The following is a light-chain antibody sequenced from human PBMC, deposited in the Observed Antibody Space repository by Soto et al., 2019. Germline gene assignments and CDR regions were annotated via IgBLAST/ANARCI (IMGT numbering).Light chain of an antibody. CDR3: QQYDNLRIT. J-gene: IGKJ4*01. V-gene: IGKV1-33*01. Sequence: DIQMTQSPSSLSASVGNTVTITCQASQDISNYLNWYQQKPGKAPKLLIYDAANLETGVPSRFSGSGSGTDFTFTISSLQPEDIATYYCQQYDNLRITFGGGTKVDIK. CDR2: DAA. CDR1: QDISNY.